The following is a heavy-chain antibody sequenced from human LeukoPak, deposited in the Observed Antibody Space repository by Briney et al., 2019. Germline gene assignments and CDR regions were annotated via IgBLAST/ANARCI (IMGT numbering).Heavy chain of an antibody. CDR1: GYTFTSYG. CDR2: MNPTSGNT. CDR3: ARGNSGSYYFDY. Sequence: ASVKVSCKASGYTFTSYGISWVRQAPGQGLEWMGWMNPTSGNTGYAQKFQGRVTMTRNTSISTAYMELSSLRSEDTAVYYRARGNSGSYYFDYWGQGTLVTVSS. J-gene: IGHJ4*02. V-gene: IGHV1-8*02. D-gene: IGHD1-26*01.